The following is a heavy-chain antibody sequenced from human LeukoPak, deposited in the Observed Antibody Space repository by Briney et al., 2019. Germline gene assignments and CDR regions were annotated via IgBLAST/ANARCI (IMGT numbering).Heavy chain of an antibody. CDR3: ARSPSPLEFWKGYFGLYYFDY. D-gene: IGHD3-3*01. CDR2: ISAYNGNT. V-gene: IGHV1-18*01. J-gene: IGHJ4*02. CDR1: GYTFTSYG. Sequence: ASVKVSCKASGYTFTSYGISWVRQAPGQGLEWMGWISAYNGNTNYAQKLQGRVTMTTDTSTSTAYMELRSLRSDDTAVYYWARSPSPLEFWKGYFGLYYFDYWGQGTLVTVSS.